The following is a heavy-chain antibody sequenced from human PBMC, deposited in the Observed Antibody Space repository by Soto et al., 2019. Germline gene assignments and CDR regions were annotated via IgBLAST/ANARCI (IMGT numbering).Heavy chain of an antibody. V-gene: IGHV3-53*01. CDR1: GFSVSSNY. Sequence: GGSLRLSCAISGFSVSSNYLSWVRQAPGKGLEWVSVHYSGGSTYYADSVQGRFTISRDKSNNTLYLQMRRVRAEDTAVYFCARHRHPRGTVGATSPLDPWGQGTQVTVS. J-gene: IGHJ5*02. CDR2: HYSGGST. CDR3: ARHRHPRGTVGATSPLDP. D-gene: IGHD1-26*01.